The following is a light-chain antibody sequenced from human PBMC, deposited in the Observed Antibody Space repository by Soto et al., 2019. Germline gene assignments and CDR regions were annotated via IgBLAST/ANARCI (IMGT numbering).Light chain of an antibody. CDR3: QQYAGSPYT. Sequence: SVLTQSPGTLSLSPGESASLSCRASQSVTNYLAWYQQKPGQAPRLLIYDTFTRAAGIPDRFSVSGSGTDFTLIISRLEPEDFALYYCQQYAGSPYTFGQGTKLEIK. CDR1: QSVTNY. V-gene: IGKV3-20*01. CDR2: DTF. J-gene: IGKJ2*01.